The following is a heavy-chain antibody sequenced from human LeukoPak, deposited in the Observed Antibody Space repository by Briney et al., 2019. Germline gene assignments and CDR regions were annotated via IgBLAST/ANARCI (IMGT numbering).Heavy chain of an antibody. CDR3: ARSAGTAPRY. D-gene: IGHD1/OR15-1a*01. J-gene: IGHJ4*02. CDR1: GFSFSSYA. CDR2: ISDSGSIT. V-gene: IGHV3-23*01. Sequence: GGSLRLSCAASGFSFSSYAMSWVRQAPGKGLEWVSAISDSGSITYYADSVKGRFTISRDDSKSTLYLQMNSLRVDDTAVYYCARSAGTAPRYWGQGTLVTVSS.